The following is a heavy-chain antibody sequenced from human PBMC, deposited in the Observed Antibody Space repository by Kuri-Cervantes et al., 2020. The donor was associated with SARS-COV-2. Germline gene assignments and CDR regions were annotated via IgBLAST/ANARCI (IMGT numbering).Heavy chain of an antibody. CDR2: ISGGSSSM. Sequence: GGSLRLSCAASGFTFSSCSMNWIRQAPGKGLEWVAYISGGSSSMHYADSVKGRFTISRDNAKNSLYLQMNSLRNEDTAVYYCATMGATTSNYYYGLDVWGHGTTVTVSS. J-gene: IGHJ6*02. V-gene: IGHV3-48*02. CDR3: ATMGATTSNYYYGLDV. CDR1: GFTFSSCS. D-gene: IGHD1-26*01.